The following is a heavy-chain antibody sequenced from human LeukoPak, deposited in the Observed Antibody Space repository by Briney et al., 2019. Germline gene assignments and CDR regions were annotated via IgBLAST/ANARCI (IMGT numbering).Heavy chain of an antibody. CDR1: GGSVSSGSYY. Sequence: SETLSLTCTVSGGSVSSGSYYWSWIRQPPGKGLEWIGYIYYSGSTNYNPSLKSRVTISVDTSKNQFSLHLNSVTPEDTAVYYCARRLTQYDCFDPWGQGILVTVSS. J-gene: IGHJ5*02. CDR3: ARRLTQYDCFDP. V-gene: IGHV4-61*01. D-gene: IGHD2-2*01. CDR2: IYYSGST.